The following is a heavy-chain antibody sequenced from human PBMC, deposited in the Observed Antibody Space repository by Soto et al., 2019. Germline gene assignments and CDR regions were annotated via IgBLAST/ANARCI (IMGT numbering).Heavy chain of an antibody. J-gene: IGHJ6*02. CDR2: INTGNGNT. CDR3: ARDDLVGANWGEYYGMDV. CDR1: GYTFTSYA. D-gene: IGHD1-26*01. Sequence: ASVKVSCKASGYTFTSYAMHWVRQVPGQRLEWMGWINTGNGNTKYSQKFQGRVTITRDTSASTAYMELSSLRSEDTAVYYCARDDLVGANWGEYYGMDVWGQGTTVTVSS. V-gene: IGHV1-3*04.